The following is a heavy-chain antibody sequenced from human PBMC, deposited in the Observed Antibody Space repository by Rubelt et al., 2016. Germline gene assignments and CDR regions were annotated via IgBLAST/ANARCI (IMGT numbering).Heavy chain of an antibody. V-gene: IGHV3-74*02. D-gene: IGHD4-11*01. J-gene: IGHJ3*02. CDR3: ARAGVTTADAFDI. CDR2: INSDGSRT. CDR1: GFTVSSNY. Sequence: EVQLVESGGGLVQPGGSLRLSCAASGFTVSSNYMSWVRQAPGKGLVWVSRINSDGSRTTYADSVKGRFTISRDNARNMVFLQMNSLRVEDTAVYYCARAGVTTADAFDIWGQGTMVTVSS.